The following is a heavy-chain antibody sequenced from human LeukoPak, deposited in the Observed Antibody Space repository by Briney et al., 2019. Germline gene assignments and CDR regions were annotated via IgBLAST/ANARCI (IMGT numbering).Heavy chain of an antibody. CDR1: GFTFSNYW. D-gene: IGHD3-3*01. J-gene: IGHJ4*02. V-gene: IGHV3-7*01. CDR3: ARDAGYDFWSAQGYFDY. Sequence: GGSLRLSCAASGFTFSNYWMAWVRQAPGKGLEWVANIKQDGSKEYYVDSVKGRFTISRDNAENSLYLQMNSLRAEDTAVYYCARDAGYDFWSAQGYFDYWGQGTLVTVSS. CDR2: IKQDGSKE.